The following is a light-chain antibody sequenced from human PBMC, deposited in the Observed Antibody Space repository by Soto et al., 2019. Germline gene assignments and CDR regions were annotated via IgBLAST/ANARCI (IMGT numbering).Light chain of an antibody. CDR3: ASWDSSLVTMV. CDR2: EDD. J-gene: IGLJ3*02. V-gene: IGLV1-51*02. CDR1: SSNMGKNL. Sequence: QSVLTQPPSVSAAPGQTGTISCSGSSSNMGKNLVSWDQQLPGTAPKLLILEDDKRRSGIPDRFSGSKSGTSATLAITGLQTGDEADYHCASWDSSLVTMVLGGGTKLTVL.